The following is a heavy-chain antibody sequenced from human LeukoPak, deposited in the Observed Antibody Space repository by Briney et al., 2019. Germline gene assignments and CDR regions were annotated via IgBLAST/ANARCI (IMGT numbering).Heavy chain of an antibody. CDR2: IWYDGSNK. D-gene: IGHD3-10*01. Sequence: GGFLRLSCAASGFTFSSYGMHWVRQAPGKGLEWVAVIWYDGSNKYYADSVKGRFTTSRDNSKNTLYLQMNSLRDEDTAVYYCVRDVRGGYSYWGQGTLVTVSS. CDR3: VRDVRGGYSY. V-gene: IGHV3-33*01. J-gene: IGHJ4*02. CDR1: GFTFSSYG.